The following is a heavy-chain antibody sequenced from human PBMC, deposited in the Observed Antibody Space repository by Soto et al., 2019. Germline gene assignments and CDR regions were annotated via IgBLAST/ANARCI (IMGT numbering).Heavy chain of an antibody. CDR1: GFTFSSYS. V-gene: IGHV3-48*01. CDR3: ATYRQTTVTSEF. Sequence: PGGSLRLSCAASGFTFSSYSMNWVRQAPGKGLEWVSYITTSSSTIYYADSVKGRFTISRDNSKNTLYLQMNSLRADDTAVYYCATYRQTTVTSEFWGQGALVTV. CDR2: ITTSSSTI. J-gene: IGHJ4*02. D-gene: IGHD4-17*01.